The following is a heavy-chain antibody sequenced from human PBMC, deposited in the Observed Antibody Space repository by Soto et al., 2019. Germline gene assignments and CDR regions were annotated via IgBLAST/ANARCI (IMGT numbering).Heavy chain of an antibody. CDR2: INPSGGST. Sequence: ASVKVSCKASGYTFTSYYMHWVRQAPGQGLEWMGIINPSGGSTSYAQKFQGRVTMTRDTSTSTVYMELSSLRSEDTAVYYCARDLNSSEIEGYYFDYWGQGTLVNVSS. J-gene: IGHJ4*02. CDR1: GYTFTSYY. D-gene: IGHD6-19*01. CDR3: ARDLNSSEIEGYYFDY. V-gene: IGHV1-46*03.